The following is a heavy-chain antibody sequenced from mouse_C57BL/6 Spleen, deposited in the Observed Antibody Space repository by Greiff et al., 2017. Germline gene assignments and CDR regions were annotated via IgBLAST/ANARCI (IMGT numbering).Heavy chain of an antibody. V-gene: IGHV1-62-2*01. J-gene: IGHJ4*01. Sequence: QVQLQQSGAELVKPGASVKLSCKASGYTFTEYTIHWVKQRSGQGLEWIGWFYPGSGSIKYNEKFKDKATLTADKSSSTVYMELSRLTSEDSAVYFCARHDENYYGSSYDAMDYWGQGTSVTVSS. CDR2: FYPGSGSI. D-gene: IGHD1-1*01. CDR3: ARHDENYYGSSYDAMDY. CDR1: GYTFTEYT.